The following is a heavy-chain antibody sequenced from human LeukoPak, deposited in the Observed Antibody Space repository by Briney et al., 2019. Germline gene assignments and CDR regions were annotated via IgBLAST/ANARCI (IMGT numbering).Heavy chain of an antibody. J-gene: IGHJ4*02. CDR1: GGTFSSYA. CDR3: AREGRTYYDFWSGYYLFDY. CDR2: IIPIFGTA. Sequence: SVKVSCKASGGTFSSYAISWVRQAPGQGLEWMGGIIPIFGTANYAQKFQGRVTITADKSTSTAYMELSSLRSEDTAVYYCAREGRTYYDFWSGYYLFDYWGQGTLVTVSS. D-gene: IGHD3-3*01. V-gene: IGHV1-69*06.